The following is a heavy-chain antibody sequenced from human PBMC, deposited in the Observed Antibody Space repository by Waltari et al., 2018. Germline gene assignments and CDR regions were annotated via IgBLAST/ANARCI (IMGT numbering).Heavy chain of an antibody. D-gene: IGHD3-3*01. CDR1: GGSFSGYY. CDR3: ARGGHITIFGRAYGMDV. Sequence: QVQLQQWGAGLLKPSETLSLTCAVYGGSFSGYYWSWIRQPPGKGLEWIGEINHSGSTNYNPSLKSRVTISVDTSKNQFSLKLSSVTAADTAVYYCARGGHITIFGRAYGMDVWGQGTTVTVSS. CDR2: INHSGST. V-gene: IGHV4-34*01. J-gene: IGHJ6*02.